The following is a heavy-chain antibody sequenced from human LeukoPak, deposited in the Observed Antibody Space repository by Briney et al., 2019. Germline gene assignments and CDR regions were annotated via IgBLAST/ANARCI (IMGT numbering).Heavy chain of an antibody. CDR1: GFTFSSYE. CDR2: ISSGSTI. D-gene: IGHD6-19*01. J-gene: IGHJ4*02. V-gene: IGHV3-48*03. Sequence: GGSLRLSCAASGFTFSSYEMNWVRQAPGKGLEWVSYISSGSTIYDADSVKGRFTISRDNAKNSLYLQMNSLRADDTAVYYCAGESIAVAGAPFDYWGQGTLVTVSS. CDR3: AGESIAVAGAPFDY.